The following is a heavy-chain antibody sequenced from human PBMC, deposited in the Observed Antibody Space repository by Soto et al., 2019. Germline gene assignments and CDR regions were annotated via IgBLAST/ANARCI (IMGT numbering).Heavy chain of an antibody. J-gene: IGHJ5*02. CDR1: GGSISSSYNH. D-gene: IGHD5-12*01. CDR2: IYYSGNT. Sequence: QLQMQESGPGLVKPSETLSLTCTVSGGSISSSYNHWGWIRQPPGKGLEWIGTIYYSGNTYYNPSLKSRVTSPGDTSKSQFSLKLTSVTAADTAVYYCANCPSGYDPNWFDPWCQGTLVTVSS. CDR3: ANCPSGYDPNWFDP. V-gene: IGHV4-39*01.